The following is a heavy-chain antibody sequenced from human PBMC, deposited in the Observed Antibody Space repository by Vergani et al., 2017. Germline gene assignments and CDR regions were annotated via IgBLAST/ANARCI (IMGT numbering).Heavy chain of an antibody. CDR1: GGSVSSGSYY. D-gene: IGHD3-3*01. V-gene: IGHV4-61*10. CDR2: IYYSGST. Sequence: QVQLQESGPGLVKPSETLSLTCTVSGGSVSSGSYYWSWIRQPAGKGLEWIGYIYYSGSTNYNPSLKSRVTISVDTSKNQFSLKLSSVTAADTAVYYCARGPGLRFLEWLYPYYFDYWGQGTLVTVSS. J-gene: IGHJ4*02. CDR3: ARGPGLRFLEWLYPYYFDY.